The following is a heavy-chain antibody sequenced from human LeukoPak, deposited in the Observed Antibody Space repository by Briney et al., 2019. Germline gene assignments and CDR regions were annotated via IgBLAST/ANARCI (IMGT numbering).Heavy chain of an antibody. Sequence: ASVKVSCKASGGTFSRHALSWVRQAPGQGLEWMGGIIPIFGTANYAQKFQGRVTLTTDESTSTAYMELSSLRSEDTAVYYCESRRWERYDAFDIWGQGTMVTVSS. J-gene: IGHJ3*02. D-gene: IGHD1-26*01. CDR3: ESRRWERYDAFDI. CDR2: IIPIFGTA. V-gene: IGHV1-69*05. CDR1: GGTFSRHA.